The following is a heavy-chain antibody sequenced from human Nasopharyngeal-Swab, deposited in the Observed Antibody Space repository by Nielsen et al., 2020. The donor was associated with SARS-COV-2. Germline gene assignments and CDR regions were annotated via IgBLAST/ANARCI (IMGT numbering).Heavy chain of an antibody. Sequence: GGSLRLSCAASGFTFSNFAMSWVRQAPGKRLEWVSVISGDSDSTYYTDSVRGRFTISRDNSKNTLNLQMNNLRAEDTAIYYCAKDRDSGDDSEEYYHYYGMDVWGQGAPVTVSS. CDR2: ISGDSDST. V-gene: IGHV3-23*01. J-gene: IGHJ6*02. CDR3: AKDRDSGDDSEEYYHYYGMDV. D-gene: IGHD5-12*01. CDR1: GFTFSNFA.